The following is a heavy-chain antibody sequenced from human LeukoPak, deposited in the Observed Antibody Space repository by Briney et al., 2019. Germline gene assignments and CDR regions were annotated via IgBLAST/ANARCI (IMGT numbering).Heavy chain of an antibody. CDR3: ARVGYYASGPFSYFDY. J-gene: IGHJ4*02. D-gene: IGHD3-10*01. V-gene: IGHV3-30*03. CDR1: GFTFSSYG. CDR2: ISYDGSNK. Sequence: PGGSLRLSCAASGFTFSSYGMHWVRQAPGKGLEWVALISYDGSNKYYADSVKGRFTISRDNSKNTLYLQMNSLSVEDTAVYYCARVGYYASGPFSYFDYWGQGTLVTVSS.